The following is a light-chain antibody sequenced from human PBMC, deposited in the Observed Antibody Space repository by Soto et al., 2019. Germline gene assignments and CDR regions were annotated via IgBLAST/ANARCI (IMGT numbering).Light chain of an antibody. CDR2: GIS. V-gene: IGKV3-20*01. Sequence: EIVLTQSPGTLSLSPGERATLSCRASHTISSSYLACYQQKPGQAPRLLMYGISRRATGIPDRFSGSGSGTDFTLTITRLEPEDFAVYYCQQYVNSSPRTFGQGTKVEIK. CDR3: QQYVNSSPRT. J-gene: IGKJ1*01. CDR1: HTISSSY.